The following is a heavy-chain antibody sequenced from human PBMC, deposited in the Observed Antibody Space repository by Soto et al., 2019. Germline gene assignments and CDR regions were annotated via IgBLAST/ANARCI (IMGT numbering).Heavy chain of an antibody. D-gene: IGHD3-22*01. J-gene: IGHJ4*02. V-gene: IGHV4-30-4*01. CDR1: GDSVSGGDSY. CDR2: TSFSGYT. Sequence: QVQLQESGPGLVKPSQTLSLTCTVSGDSVSGGDSYWSWIPQPPGKALEWIGYTSFSGYTSYTPSLKTRVTISVDMSKSQFSLRLTSVTAADTAIYYCVRGGNPYHYATSGPGTFYKWGQGTLVSVSS. CDR3: VRGGNPYHYATSGPGTFYK.